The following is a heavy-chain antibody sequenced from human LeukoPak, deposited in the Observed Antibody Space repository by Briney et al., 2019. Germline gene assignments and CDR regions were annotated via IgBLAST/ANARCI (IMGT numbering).Heavy chain of an antibody. Sequence: SETLSLTCTVSGGSISSYYWSWIRQPPGKGLEWIGYIYYSGSTNYNPSLKSRVTISVDTSKNQFSLKLSSVTAADTAVYYCARVNYYDSSGYFDYWGQGALVTVSS. J-gene: IGHJ4*02. CDR3: ARVNYYDSSGYFDY. D-gene: IGHD3-22*01. V-gene: IGHV4-59*12. CDR1: GGSISSYY. CDR2: IYYSGST.